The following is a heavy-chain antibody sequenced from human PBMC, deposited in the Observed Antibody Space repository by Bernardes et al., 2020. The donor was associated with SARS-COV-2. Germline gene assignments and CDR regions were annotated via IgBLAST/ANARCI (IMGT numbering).Heavy chain of an antibody. CDR1: GGSISSQY. V-gene: IGHV4-4*07. J-gene: IGHJ6*02. CDR3: ARRRYGDFGVDV. Sequence: SETLSLTCTVFGGSISSQYWSCIRQLAGKGLELIVRIYSSGSTNYNPSLRSRVTMSVDTSKNQLSLKLSSVTAADTAIYYCARRRYGDFGVDVWGQGTTVTVSS. D-gene: IGHD4-17*01. CDR2: IYSSGST.